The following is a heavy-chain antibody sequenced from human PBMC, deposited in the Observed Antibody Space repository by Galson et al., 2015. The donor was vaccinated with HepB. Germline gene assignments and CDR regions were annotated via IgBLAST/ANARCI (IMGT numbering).Heavy chain of an antibody. CDR2: INAGGST. Sequence: SLRLSCAASGFSVGDNYMSWVRQAPGKGLEWVSVINAGGSTYYADSVKGRFSISRDRPKNILYLQMNSLRAEDTAVYYCARDSRGYPAWYAFDVWGRGTMVTVSS. CDR3: ARDSRGYPAWYAFDV. CDR1: GFSVGDNY. V-gene: IGHV3-53*01. J-gene: IGHJ3*01. D-gene: IGHD3-10*01.